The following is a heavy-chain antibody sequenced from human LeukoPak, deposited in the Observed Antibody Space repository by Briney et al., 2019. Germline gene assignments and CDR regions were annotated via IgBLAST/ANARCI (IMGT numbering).Heavy chain of an antibody. Sequence: SETLSLTCTVSGGSISSGSYYWSWIRQPAGKGLEWIGRIYTSGSTNYNPSLKSRVTISVDTSKNQFSLKLSSVTAADTAVYYCAGSMVRGRGYYYYYMDVWGEGTTVTVSS. J-gene: IGHJ6*03. V-gene: IGHV4-61*02. CDR2: IYTSGST. CDR1: GGSISSGSYY. D-gene: IGHD3-10*01. CDR3: AGSMVRGRGYYYYYMDV.